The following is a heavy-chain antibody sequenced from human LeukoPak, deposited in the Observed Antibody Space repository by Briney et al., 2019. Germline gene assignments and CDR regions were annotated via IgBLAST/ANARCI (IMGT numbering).Heavy chain of an antibody. V-gene: IGHV1-69*06. CDR3: ASLPGYCSGGSCYSLNWFDP. D-gene: IGHD2-15*01. CDR1: GYTFTSYG. J-gene: IGHJ5*02. CDR2: IIPIFGTA. Sequence: SVKVSCKASGYTFTSYGISWVRQAPGQGLEWMGGIIPIFGTANYAQKFQGRVTITADKSTSTAYMELSSLRSEDTAVYYCASLPGYCSGGSCYSLNWFDPWGQGTLVTVSS.